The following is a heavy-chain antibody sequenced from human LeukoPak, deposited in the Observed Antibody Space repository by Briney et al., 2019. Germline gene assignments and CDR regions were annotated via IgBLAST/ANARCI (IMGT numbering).Heavy chain of an antibody. CDR3: ARVIAAAGTGGHYYYYGMDV. CDR2: IYSGDTT. CDR1: GFTFSSYA. V-gene: IGHV3-23*03. J-gene: IGHJ6*02. Sequence: PGGSLRLSCAASGFTFSSYAMSWVRQAPGKGLEWVSVIYSGDTTYYADSVKGRFTISRDNAKNSLYLQMNSLRAEDTAVYYCARVIAAAGTGGHYYYYGMDVWGQGTTVTVSS. D-gene: IGHD6-13*01.